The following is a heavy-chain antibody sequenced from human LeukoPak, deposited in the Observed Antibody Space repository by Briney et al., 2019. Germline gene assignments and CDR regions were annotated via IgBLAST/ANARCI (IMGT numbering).Heavy chain of an antibody. CDR3: ARALIAADNY. J-gene: IGHJ4*02. D-gene: IGHD6-6*01. CDR1: GFTISNYW. Sequence: GGSLRLSCAASGFTISNYWMNWVRRAPGKGLEWLANIRRGGSEEYYVDSVKGRFTISRDNTKNSLYLQMNSLRVEDTAVYYCARALIAADNYWGQGTLVTVSS. V-gene: IGHV3-7*04. CDR2: IRRGGSEE.